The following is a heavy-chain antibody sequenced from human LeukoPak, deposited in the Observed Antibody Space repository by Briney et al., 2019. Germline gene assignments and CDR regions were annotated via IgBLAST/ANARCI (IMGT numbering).Heavy chain of an antibody. D-gene: IGHD3-16*01. CDR1: GGSISSYY. J-gene: IGHJ4*02. CDR3: ARGAPMITFGGVDFDY. Sequence: PSETLSLTCTVSGGSISSYYWSWIRQPPGKGLEWIGYIYYSGSTSYNPSLKSRVTISVDTSKNQFSLKLSSVTAADTAVYYCARGAPMITFGGVDFDYWGQGTLVTVSS. V-gene: IGHV4-59*01. CDR2: IYYSGST.